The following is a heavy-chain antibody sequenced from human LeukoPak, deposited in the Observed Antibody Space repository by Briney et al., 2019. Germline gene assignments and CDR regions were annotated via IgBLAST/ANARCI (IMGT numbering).Heavy chain of an antibody. D-gene: IGHD2-15*01. CDR1: GFTVSSYA. J-gene: IGHJ4*02. CDR3: ARASGYCSGGSCYSIVGGYYFDY. V-gene: IGHV3-30*04. Sequence: PGRSLRLSCAASGFTVSSYAMHWVRQAPGKGLEWVAVISYDGINKYYPDSVKGRFTISRDNSKNTLYLQMNSLRAEDTAVYYCARASGYCSGGSCYSIVGGYYFDYWGQGTLVTVSS. CDR2: ISYDGINK.